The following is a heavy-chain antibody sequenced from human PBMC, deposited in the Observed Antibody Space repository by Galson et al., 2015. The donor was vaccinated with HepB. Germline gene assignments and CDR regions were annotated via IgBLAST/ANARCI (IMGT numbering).Heavy chain of an antibody. Sequence: SGAEVKKPGESLRISCKGSGYSFTSFYISWVRRMPGKGLELMGRIDPLDSFTAYNPSFQGHVTISADKSISTAYLQWSSLKASDTAMYYCAKIDCGGDCIDYWGQGTLVTVSS. CDR2: IDPLDSFT. J-gene: IGHJ4*02. CDR3: AKIDCGGDCIDY. D-gene: IGHD2-21*02. V-gene: IGHV5-10-1*01. CDR1: GYSFTSFY.